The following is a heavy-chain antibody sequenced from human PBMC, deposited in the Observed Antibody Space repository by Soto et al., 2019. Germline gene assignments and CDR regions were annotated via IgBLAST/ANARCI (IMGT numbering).Heavy chain of an antibody. CDR2: ISSSSSYT. CDR1: GLHFGYYY. Sequence: PGGSMRLACASDGLHFGYYYRSWIRQAPGKGLEWVSYISSSSSYTNYADSVKGRFTISRDNAKNSLYLQMNSLRAEDTAVYYCAIEYSSSSNAFDIWGQGTMVTVSS. CDR3: AIEYSSSSNAFDI. J-gene: IGHJ3*02. D-gene: IGHD6-6*01. V-gene: IGHV3-11*06.